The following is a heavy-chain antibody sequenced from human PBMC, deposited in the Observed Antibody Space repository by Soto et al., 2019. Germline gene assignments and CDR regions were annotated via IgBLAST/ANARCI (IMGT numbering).Heavy chain of an antibody. CDR1: GFTFSSYA. CDR2: LSGSGGST. V-gene: IGHV3-23*01. CDR3: AKSNLVVVPSSMGY. Sequence: VGSLRLSCAASGFTFSSYAMTWVRQTPGKGLEWVSALSGSGGSTFYADSVKGRFTISRDNSKNTLYLQMNSLRAEDTAVYYCAKSNLVVVPSSMGYWGRGTLVTVSS. J-gene: IGHJ4*02. D-gene: IGHD2-2*01.